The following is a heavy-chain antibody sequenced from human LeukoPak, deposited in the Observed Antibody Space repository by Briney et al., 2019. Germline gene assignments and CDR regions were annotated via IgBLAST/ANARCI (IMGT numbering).Heavy chain of an antibody. CDR3: AKDPLGPRYCSGTSCSNWFDP. CDR1: GFTFSSYA. CDR2: ISGSGTFT. D-gene: IGHD2-2*01. J-gene: IGHJ5*02. V-gene: IGHV3-23*01. Sequence: QPGGSLRLSCAASGFTFSSYAMSWVRQAPGKGLEWVSAISGSGTFTYYADSVKGRFTISRDNSKNTLYLQLNSLSAEDTAVYYCAKDPLGPRYCSGTSCSNWFDPWGQGTLVTVSS.